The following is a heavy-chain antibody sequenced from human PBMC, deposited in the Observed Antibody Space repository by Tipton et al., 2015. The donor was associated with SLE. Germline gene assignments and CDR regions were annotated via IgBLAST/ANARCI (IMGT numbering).Heavy chain of an antibody. CDR3: AKGVSGYLYYFDY. Sequence: SLRLSCAASGFTFSSYGMHWVRQAPGKGLEWVAFIRYDGSNKYYADSVKGRFTISRDNSKNTLYLQMNSLRAEDTAVYYCAKGVSGYLYYFDYWGQGTLVTVSS. CDR2: IRYDGSNK. D-gene: IGHD3-22*01. CDR1: GFTFSSYG. J-gene: IGHJ4*02. V-gene: IGHV3-30*02.